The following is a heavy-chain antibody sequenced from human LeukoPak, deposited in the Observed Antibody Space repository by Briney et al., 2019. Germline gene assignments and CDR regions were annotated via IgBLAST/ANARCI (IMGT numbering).Heavy chain of an antibody. V-gene: IGHV1-18*01. CDR3: ARAVPSLAAHYGMDV. J-gene: IGHJ6*02. Sequence: APVKASCKASGYTFTSYGISRVRQAPGQGLEWMGWISAYNANTNYAQKLQGRVTMTTDTSTITAYMELRSLRSDDTAVYYCARAVPSLAAHYGMDVWGQGTTVTVSS. CDR2: ISAYNANT. CDR1: GYTFTSYG. D-gene: IGHD6-6*01.